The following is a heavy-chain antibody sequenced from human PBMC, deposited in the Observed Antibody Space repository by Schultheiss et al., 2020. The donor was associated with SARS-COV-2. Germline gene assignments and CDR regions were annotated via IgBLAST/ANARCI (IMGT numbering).Heavy chain of an antibody. D-gene: IGHD3-10*01. CDR3: ASSFRVRGVMDWFDP. CDR2: INHSGST. V-gene: IGHV4-34*01. J-gene: IGHJ5*02. CDR1: GGSFSGYY. Sequence: SETLSLTCAVYGGSFSGYYWSWIRQPPGKGLEWIGEINHSGSTNYNPSHKSRVTISVDTSKNQFSLRLSSVTAADTAVYYCASSFRVRGVMDWFDPWGQGTLVTVSS.